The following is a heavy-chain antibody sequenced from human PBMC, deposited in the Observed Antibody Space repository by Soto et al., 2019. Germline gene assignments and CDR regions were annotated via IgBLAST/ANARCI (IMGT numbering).Heavy chain of an antibody. CDR3: ARDPFLDDYGDQLDY. D-gene: IGHD4-17*01. CDR2: ISSSGSTI. J-gene: IGHJ4*02. CDR1: GFTFSDYY. V-gene: IGHV3-11*01. Sequence: PGGSLRLSCAASGFTFSDYYMSWIRQAPGKGLEWVSYISSSGSTIYYADSVKGRFTISRDNAKNSLYLQMNSLRAEDTAVYYCARDPFLDDYGDQLDYWGQGTLVTVSS.